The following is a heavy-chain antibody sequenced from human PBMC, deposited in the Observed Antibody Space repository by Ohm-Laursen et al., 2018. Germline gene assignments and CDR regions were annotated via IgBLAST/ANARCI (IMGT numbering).Heavy chain of an antibody. V-gene: IGHV3-23*01. D-gene: IGHD2-2*01. CDR3: AKDTKYYGMNV. Sequence: SRRLSCSASGFTFSSYTMTWVRQAPGKGLEWVSGISGTGGDTFYADSVKGRFTISRDNSKNNLYLQMNSLTAEDTAVYYCAKDTKYYGMNVWGQGTTVTVSS. CDR2: ISGTGGDT. CDR1: GFTFSSYT. J-gene: IGHJ6*02.